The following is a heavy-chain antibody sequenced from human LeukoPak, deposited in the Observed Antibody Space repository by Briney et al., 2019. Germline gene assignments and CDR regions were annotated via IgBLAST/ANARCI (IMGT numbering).Heavy chain of an antibody. CDR1: GGSISSSNYY. D-gene: IGHD2-21*02. CDR3: AREVVVVTAMGAFDI. J-gene: IGHJ3*02. V-gene: IGHV4-39*07. CDR2: IYYSGST. Sequence: SETLSLTCTVSGGSISSSNYYWGWIRQPPAKGLEWIGSIYYSGSTYYNPSLKSRVTISVDTSKNQFSLKLSSVTAADTAVYYCAREVVVVTAMGAFDIWGQGTMVTVSS.